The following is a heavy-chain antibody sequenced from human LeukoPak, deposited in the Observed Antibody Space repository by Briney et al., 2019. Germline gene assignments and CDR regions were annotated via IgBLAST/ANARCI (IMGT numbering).Heavy chain of an antibody. Sequence: GGSLRLFCAASGFTFSSYSMNWVRQAPGKGLEWVSSISSSSSFIYYADSVKGRFTISRDNAKNSLYLQMNSLRAEDTAVYYCARDIAVAETPKFDYWGQGTLVTVSS. D-gene: IGHD6-19*01. V-gene: IGHV3-21*01. CDR3: ARDIAVAETPKFDY. CDR1: GFTFSSYS. J-gene: IGHJ4*02. CDR2: ISSSSSFI.